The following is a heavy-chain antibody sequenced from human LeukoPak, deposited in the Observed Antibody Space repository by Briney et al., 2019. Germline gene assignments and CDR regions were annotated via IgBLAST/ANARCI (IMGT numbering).Heavy chain of an antibody. CDR2: IYYSGNT. J-gene: IGHJ2*01. CDR1: GGSISSSSYY. CDR3: ARDRDSSGLRDFDL. Sequence: QSSETLSLTCTVSGGSISSSSYYWGWIRQPPGKGLEWIGYIYYSGNTNYNPSLKSRVSISIDTSKNQLSLQLSSVTAADTAVYYCARDRDSSGLRDFDLWGRGTLVTVSA. V-gene: IGHV4-61*01. D-gene: IGHD3-22*01.